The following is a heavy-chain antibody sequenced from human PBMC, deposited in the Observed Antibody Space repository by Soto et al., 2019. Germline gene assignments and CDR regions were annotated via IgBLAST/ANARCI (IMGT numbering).Heavy chain of an antibody. D-gene: IGHD3-22*01. Sequence: GGSLRLSCAASGFTFNIYAMTWVRQAPGKGLEWVSAISRYGDITYYADSVEGRFSISRGNSKNTLYLQMNSLRAEDTAVYYCAKDRYLDHDSRGYLFDNWGQGTLVTVSS. CDR3: AKDRYLDHDSRGYLFDN. CDR2: ISRYGDIT. J-gene: IGHJ4*02. V-gene: IGHV3-23*01. CDR1: GFTFNIYA.